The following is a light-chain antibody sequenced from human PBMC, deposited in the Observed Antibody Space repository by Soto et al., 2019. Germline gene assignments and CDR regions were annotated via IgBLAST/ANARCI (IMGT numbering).Light chain of an antibody. CDR1: SSNIGAGYD. Sequence: QSVLTQPPSVSGAPGQRVTISCTGSSSNIGAGYDVHWYQQLPGTAPKLLIYGNSNRPSGVPDRFSGSKSGTSASLAITVLQAEDEADYYCQSYDSSLSGSGFGGGTKLTVL. CDR2: GNS. V-gene: IGLV1-40*01. CDR3: QSYDSSLSGSG. J-gene: IGLJ3*02.